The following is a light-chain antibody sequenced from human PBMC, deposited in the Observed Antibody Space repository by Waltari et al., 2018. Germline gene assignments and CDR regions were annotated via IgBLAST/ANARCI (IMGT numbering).Light chain of an antibody. CDR3: QHRSVWPLT. CDR2: DTS. V-gene: IGKV3-11*01. CDR1: QSVRSY. J-gene: IGKJ4*01. Sequence: IVLTQSPATLSLFPGERAILPCRASQSVRSYLAWYQQKPGQAPRLLIYDTSYRATGVPVRFSGSGSGTDYTLTISSLEPEDFAVYYCQHRSVWPLTFGGGTKVEMK.